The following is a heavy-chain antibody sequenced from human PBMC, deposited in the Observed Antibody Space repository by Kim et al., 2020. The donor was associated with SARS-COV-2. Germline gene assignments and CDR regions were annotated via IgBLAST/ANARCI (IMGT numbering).Heavy chain of an antibody. J-gene: IGHJ5*02. V-gene: IGHV4-31*03. Sequence: SETLSLTCTVSGGSISSGGYYWSWIRQLPGKGLEWIVHIYYSGSTYDNPSLKSRVTISVDTSKNQFSLKLSSVTAADTAVYYCARGYCGGDCYDWFDPWGQGTLFTVSS. D-gene: IGHD2-21*02. CDR1: GGSISSGGYY. CDR2: IYYSGST. CDR3: ARGYCGGDCYDWFDP.